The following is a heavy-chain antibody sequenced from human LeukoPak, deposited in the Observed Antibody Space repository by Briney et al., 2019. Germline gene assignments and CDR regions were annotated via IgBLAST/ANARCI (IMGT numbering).Heavy chain of an antibody. CDR1: GFTFSSYS. J-gene: IGHJ4*02. V-gene: IGHV3-21*01. D-gene: IGHD6-25*01. CDR2: ISSDSSHM. CDR3: ARVEVAAAFAY. Sequence: GGSLRLSCAASGFTFSSYSMNWVRQAPGKGLEWVSSISSDSSHMYYADPVKGRITISRDNAKNALYLQMTRLKADERAVHSCARVEVAAAFAYWGQGTFVTVSS.